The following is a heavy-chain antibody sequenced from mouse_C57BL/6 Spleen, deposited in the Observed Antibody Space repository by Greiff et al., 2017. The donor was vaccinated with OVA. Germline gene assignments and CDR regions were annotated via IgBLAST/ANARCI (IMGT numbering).Heavy chain of an antibody. D-gene: IGHD6-1*01. CDR3: ARGQVFDY. CDR1: GFTFSDYG. CDR2: ISSGSSTI. J-gene: IGHJ2*01. Sequence: VQLKESGGGLVKPGGSLKLSCAASGFTFSDYGMHWVRQAPEKGLEWVAYISSGSSTIYYADTVKGRFTISRDNAQNTLFLQMTSLRSEDTAMYYCARGQVFDYWGQGTTLTVSS. V-gene: IGHV5-17*01.